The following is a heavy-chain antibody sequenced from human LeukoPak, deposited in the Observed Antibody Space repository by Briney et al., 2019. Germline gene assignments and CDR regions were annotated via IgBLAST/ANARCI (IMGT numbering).Heavy chain of an antibody. CDR2: IRHDGGDN. V-gene: IGHV3-30*02. Sequence: GGSLRLSCEASGCTFSNYAIHWVRQAPGKGLEWVAFIRHDGGDNYYEHSVKGRFTISREDSKNPLFLQMNSLRAEDTAVYYCAKEKRQYTRGKRSFDYWGQGTLVTVSS. D-gene: IGHD6-19*01. CDR3: AKEKRQYTRGKRSFDY. CDR1: GCTFSNYA. J-gene: IGHJ4*02.